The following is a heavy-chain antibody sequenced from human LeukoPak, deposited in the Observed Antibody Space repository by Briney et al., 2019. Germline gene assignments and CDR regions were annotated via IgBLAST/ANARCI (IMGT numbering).Heavy chain of an antibody. CDR1: GYVFIRHW. CDR3: ARQNHYYYYMDV. CDR2: IHPEGSFA. Sequence: HGESLKISCKTSGYVFIRHWIGWVRQVPGKGLEWMGVIHPEGSFARYNPAFEGQVTLSVDESASIAYLQLSSLRASDTAIYYCARQNHYYYYMDVWGRGTTVLVSS. J-gene: IGHJ6*03. V-gene: IGHV5-51*01.